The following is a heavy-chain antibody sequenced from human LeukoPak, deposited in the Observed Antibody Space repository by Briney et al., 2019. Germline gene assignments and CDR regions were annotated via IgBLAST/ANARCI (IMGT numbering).Heavy chain of an antibody. Sequence: PGGSLRLSCAASGFTFSSYRMNWVRQAPGKGLEWVSSISSSSSYIYYAHSVKGRFTISRDNAKNSLYLQMNSLRAEDTAVYYCARDGSEGVARGDYWGQGTLVTVSS. CDR1: GFTFSSYR. CDR2: ISSSSSYI. D-gene: IGHD2-15*01. CDR3: ARDGSEGVARGDY. V-gene: IGHV3-21*01. J-gene: IGHJ4*02.